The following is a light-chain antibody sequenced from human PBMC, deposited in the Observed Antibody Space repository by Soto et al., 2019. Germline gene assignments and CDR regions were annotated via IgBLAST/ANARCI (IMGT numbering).Light chain of an antibody. CDR2: EIS. J-gene: IGLJ1*01. CDR3: SSYAGNNNCV. CDR1: SGDVGGYDY. V-gene: IGLV2-8*01. Sequence: QSALTQPPSASGSPGQSVTISCTGTSGDVGGYDYVSWYQQHPGKAPKLILYEISERPSGVPDRFSGSKSGNTASLTVSGLQAEDEADYYCSSYAGNNNCVFGTGTKVTLL.